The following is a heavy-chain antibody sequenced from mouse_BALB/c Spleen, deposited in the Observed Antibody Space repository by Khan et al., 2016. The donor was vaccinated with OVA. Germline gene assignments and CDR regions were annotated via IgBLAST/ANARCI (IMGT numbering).Heavy chain of an antibody. D-gene: IGHD2-10*02. V-gene: IGHV3-2*02. CDR3: ARVYGGDFDY. J-gene: IGHJ2*01. CDR1: GYSITSDYA. CDR2: ISYSGNT. Sequence: EVQLQESGPGLVKPSPSLSLTCTVTGYSITSDYAWNWIRQFPGNKLEWMGYISYSGNTKYNPSLKSRTSVTRDTSKNQIFLQLNSVTAEDTATYYCARVYGGDFDYWGQGTTLTVSS.